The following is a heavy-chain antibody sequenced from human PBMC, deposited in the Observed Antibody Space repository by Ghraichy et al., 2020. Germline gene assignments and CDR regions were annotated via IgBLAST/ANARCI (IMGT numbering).Heavy chain of an antibody. J-gene: IGHJ4*02. D-gene: IGHD3-10*01. V-gene: IGHV3-7*01. CDR2: IKQDGSEK. Sequence: GGSLRLSCAASGFTFSSYWMSWVRQAPGKGLEWVANIKQDGSEKYYVDSVKGRFTISRDNAKNSLYLQMNSLRAEDTAVYYCARAITMGRGVRGVEFDYWGQGTLVTVSS. CDR1: GFTFSSYW. CDR3: ARAITMGRGVRGVEFDY.